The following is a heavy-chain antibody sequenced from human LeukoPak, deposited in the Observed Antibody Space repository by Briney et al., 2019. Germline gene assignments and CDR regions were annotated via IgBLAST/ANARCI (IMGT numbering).Heavy chain of an antibody. Sequence: GGSLRLSCAASGFTFRSYAMSWVRQAPGEGLEWVSGISWNSGNIDYADSVKGRFTISRDKAKNSLYLQMNSLRAEGTALYYCAKDGYYGSGSYRWFDSWGQGTQVTVSS. CDR1: GFTFRSYA. V-gene: IGHV3-9*01. D-gene: IGHD3-10*01. CDR3: AKDGYYGSGSYRWFDS. CDR2: ISWNSGNI. J-gene: IGHJ5*01.